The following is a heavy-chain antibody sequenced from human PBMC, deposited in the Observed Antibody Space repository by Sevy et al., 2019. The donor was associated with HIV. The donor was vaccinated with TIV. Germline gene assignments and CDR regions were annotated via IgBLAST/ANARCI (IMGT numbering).Heavy chain of an antibody. CDR1: GYTFTRYY. Sequence: ASVKVSCKASGYTFTRYYMHWVRQAPGQGLEWMGWINPNSGATNYAQKFQGRVTMIRDTSITTAYMELSRLTSDDAAVYYCTGERGLLRPEYFFDYWGQGTLVTVSS. CDR2: INPNSGAT. J-gene: IGHJ4*02. D-gene: IGHD3-10*01. V-gene: IGHV1-2*02. CDR3: TGERGLLRPEYFFDY.